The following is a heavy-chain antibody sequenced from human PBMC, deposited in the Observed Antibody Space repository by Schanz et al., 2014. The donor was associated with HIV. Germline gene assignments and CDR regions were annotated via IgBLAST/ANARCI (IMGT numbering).Heavy chain of an antibody. CDR1: GFTFGDHY. CDR3: ARVKGAVDY. J-gene: IGHJ4*02. CDR2: ISSSSNTI. V-gene: IGHV3-11*01. Sequence: QVQLVESGGGLVKPGGSLSLSCVASGFTFGDHYMTWIRQAPGKGLEWVSYISSSSNTINYADSVKGRFTISRDNTKSSLYLQMNSLRAEDTAVYYCARVKGAVDYWGQGTLVTVSS.